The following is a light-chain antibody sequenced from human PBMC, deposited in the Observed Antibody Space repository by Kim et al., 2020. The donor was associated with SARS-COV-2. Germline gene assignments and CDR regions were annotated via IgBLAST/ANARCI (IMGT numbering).Light chain of an antibody. CDR1: QDIGNY. V-gene: IGKV1-33*01. Sequence: ASVGDRVTITCQANQDIGNYLNWYQQKPGKAPNLLIYDASNLEAGVPSRFSGSGSGTDFTFTSSSLQPEDIATYYCQQYDTLPITFGGGTKVDIK. CDR2: DAS. CDR3: QQYDTLPIT. J-gene: IGKJ4*01.